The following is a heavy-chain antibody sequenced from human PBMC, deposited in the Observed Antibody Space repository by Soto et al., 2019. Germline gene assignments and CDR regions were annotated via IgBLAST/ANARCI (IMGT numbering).Heavy chain of an antibody. J-gene: IGHJ4*02. Sequence: EVQVVESGGGLVQPGGSLRLSCAVSGFTFSNYWMTWVRQAPGKGLEWVAYMNQDGSQIYYVDSLRGRFTISRDNAKNSLYLKMNSLRVDDTAVYYCARERGPNTPDYWGQGTLVTVSS. CDR2: MNQDGSQI. CDR1: GFTFSNYW. D-gene: IGHD2-2*02. CDR3: ARERGPNTPDY. V-gene: IGHV3-7*01.